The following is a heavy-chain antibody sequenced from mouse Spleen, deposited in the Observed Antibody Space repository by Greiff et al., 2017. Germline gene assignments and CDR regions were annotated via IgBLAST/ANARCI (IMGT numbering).Heavy chain of an antibody. J-gene: IGHJ4*01. CDR1: GYTFTSYW. CDR3: ARSRYHAMDY. D-gene: IGHD1-1*01. CDR2: IDPGSGTT. V-gene: IGHV1-55*01. Sequence: VQLQQPGAELVKPGASMKMSCKASGYTFTSYWITWVKQRPGQGLEWIGDIDPGSGTTNCNEKFRNKATLTVDTSSSTAYMRLSSLTSEDSAVYFCARSRYHAMDYWGQGTSVNVSS.